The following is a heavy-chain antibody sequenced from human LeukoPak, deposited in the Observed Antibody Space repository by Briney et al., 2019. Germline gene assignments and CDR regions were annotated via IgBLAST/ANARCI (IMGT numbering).Heavy chain of an antibody. CDR3: ARGFWGIVVVPAAIPDY. D-gene: IGHD2-2*01. J-gene: IGHJ4*02. CDR1: GFTFSSYA. Sequence: PGGSLRLSCAASGFTFSSYAMHWVRQAPGKGLEWVAVISYDGSNKYYADSVKGRFTISRDNSKNTLYLQMNSLRAEDTAVYYCARGFWGIVVVPAAIPDYWGQGTLVTVSS. CDR2: ISYDGSNK. V-gene: IGHV3-30-3*01.